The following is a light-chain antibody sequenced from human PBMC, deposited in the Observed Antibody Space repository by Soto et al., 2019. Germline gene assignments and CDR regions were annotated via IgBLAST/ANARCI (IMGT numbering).Light chain of an antibody. CDR1: SSNIGSNT. CDR3: ATWDDSLNGRV. CDR2: SNS. Sequence: QSLLTQPPSASGTPGQRVTISCSGSSSNIGSNTVHWYQQLPGTAPKVLIYSNSQRPSGVPDRISGSKSGTSASLAISGLQSEDEADYYCATWDDSLNGRVFGGGTKVTVL. V-gene: IGLV1-44*01. J-gene: IGLJ2*01.